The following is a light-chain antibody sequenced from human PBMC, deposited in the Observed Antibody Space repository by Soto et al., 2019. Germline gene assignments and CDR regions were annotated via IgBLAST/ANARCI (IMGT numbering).Light chain of an antibody. CDR3: QQRWDWPLT. CDR1: RTVNSQ. CDR2: DAF. J-gene: IGKJ4*01. Sequence: EIVLTQSPASVSLSPGERSTLSFRASRTVNSQLAWYQQKPGQAPRLLIYDAFNRAAGIPARFSGSETGTDFTLTINNLEPEDSAVYYCQQRWDWPLTFGGGTKVDIK. V-gene: IGKV3-11*01.